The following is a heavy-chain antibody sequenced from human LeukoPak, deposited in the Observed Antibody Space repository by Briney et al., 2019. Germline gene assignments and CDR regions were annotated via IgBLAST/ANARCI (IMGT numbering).Heavy chain of an antibody. CDR3: ARRTRREGYYYSYIPV. J-gene: IGHJ6*03. CDR1: GGTFSSYA. Sequence: ASVKVSCKASGGTFSSYAISWVRQAPGQGLEWMGGIIPIFGTANYAQKFQGRVTITADESTRTAYMELSRLRYPATAVDYCARRTRREGYYYSYIPVWGKGTTLTVSS. CDR2: IIPIFGTA. D-gene: IGHD1-26*01. V-gene: IGHV1-69*01.